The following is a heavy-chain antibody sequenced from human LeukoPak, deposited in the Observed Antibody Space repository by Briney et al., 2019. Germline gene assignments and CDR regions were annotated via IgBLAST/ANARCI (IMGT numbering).Heavy chain of an antibody. CDR2: TYYRSKWSN. D-gene: IGHD2-15*01. V-gene: IGHV6-1*01. CDR3: GRAPIGGWYFDL. J-gene: IGHJ2*01. Sequence: SQTLSLTCAISGDSVSSNSAAWNWIRQSPSRGLEWLGRTYYRSKWSNDYAVSVKSRITINPDTSQNQFSLQLNSLTPEDTAVYYCGRAPIGGWYFDLWGRGTLVTVSS. CDR1: GDSVSSNSAA.